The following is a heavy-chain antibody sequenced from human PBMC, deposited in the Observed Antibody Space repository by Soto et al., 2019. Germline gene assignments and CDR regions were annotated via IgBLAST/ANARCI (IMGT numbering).Heavy chain of an antibody. CDR1: GGSISSSIW. CDR2: IFHSGST. J-gene: IGHJ4*02. Sequence: QVQLQESGPGLVKPSGTLSLTCVVSGGSISSSIWWSWVRQPPGKGLEWIGEIFHSGSTTYNPSLKSRVTISVAKSKNQFSLKLSSVTAADTAVYYCARIAPAGDVDYWGQGTLVTVSS. D-gene: IGHD6-13*01. V-gene: IGHV4-4*02. CDR3: ARIAPAGDVDY.